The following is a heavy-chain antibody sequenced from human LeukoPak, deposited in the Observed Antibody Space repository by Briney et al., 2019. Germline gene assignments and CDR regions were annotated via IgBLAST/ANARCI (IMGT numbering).Heavy chain of an antibody. Sequence: SETLSLTCTVSGYSISSGYYWGWIRQPPGKGLEWMGTIYHSGSTYYNPSLKSRVTISVDTSKNQFSLKLSSVTAADTAVYYCARDLTYYYDSSGYSGAFDIWGQGTMVTVSS. V-gene: IGHV4-38-2*02. CDR1: GYSISSGYY. J-gene: IGHJ3*02. CDR3: ARDLTYYYDSSGYSGAFDI. CDR2: IYHSGST. D-gene: IGHD3-22*01.